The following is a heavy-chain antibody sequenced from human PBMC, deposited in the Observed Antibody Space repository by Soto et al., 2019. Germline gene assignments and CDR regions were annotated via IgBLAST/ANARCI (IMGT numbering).Heavy chain of an antibody. V-gene: IGHV4-34*01. CDR2: INRSGGT. D-gene: IGHD1-26*01. CDR3: ARGPYSRGVGATNPSH. CDR1: GGSFSDDY. J-gene: IGHJ4*02. Sequence: SETLSLTCAVYGGSFSDDYWTWIRQPPGRGLEWIGEINRSGGTIYNPSLESRVTISADTSKNQFSLKLTSVTAADTAVYYCARGPYSRGVGATNPSHWGQGTLVTVSS.